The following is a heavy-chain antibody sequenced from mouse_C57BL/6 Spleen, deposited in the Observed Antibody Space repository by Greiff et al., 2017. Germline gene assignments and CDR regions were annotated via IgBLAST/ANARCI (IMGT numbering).Heavy chain of an antibody. CDR3: ARHPIHYFDY. V-gene: IGHV5-9*01. Sequence: EVQLVESGGGLVKPGGSLKLSCAASGFTFSSYTMSWVRQTPEKRLEWVATISGGGGNTYYPDSVKGRFTISRDNAKNTLYLQMSSLRSEDTALYYCARHPIHYFDYWGQGTTLTVSS. CDR1: GFTFSSYT. J-gene: IGHJ2*01. CDR2: ISGGGGNT.